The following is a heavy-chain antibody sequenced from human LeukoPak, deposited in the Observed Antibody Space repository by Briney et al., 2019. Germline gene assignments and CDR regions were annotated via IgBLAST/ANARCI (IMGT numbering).Heavy chain of an antibody. CDR1: GFTVSSKF. CDR3: AKDEVTSGGGLDY. D-gene: IGHD3-16*01. CDR2: IYSGGIT. J-gene: IGHJ4*02. Sequence: GGSLRLSCAASGFTVSSKFMHWVRQAPGKGLEWVSVIYSGGITYYADSVKGRFTVSRDNSRNTMYLHMYSLKVEDTAVYYCAKDEVTSGGGLDYWGQGTLVTVSS. V-gene: IGHV3-53*01.